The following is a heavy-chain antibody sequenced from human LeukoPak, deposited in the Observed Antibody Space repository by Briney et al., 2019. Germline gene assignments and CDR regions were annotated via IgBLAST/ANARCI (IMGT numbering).Heavy chain of an antibody. D-gene: IGHD5-18*01. J-gene: IGHJ5*02. CDR3: ARDSRGGGYSYVNFDP. CDR2: ISSSSSTI. CDR1: GFTFSSYS. Sequence: GGSLRLSCAASGFTFSSYSMNWVRQAPGKGLEWVSYISSSSSTIYYADSVKGRFTTSRDNAKNSLYLQMNSLRAEDTAVYYCARDSRGGGYSYVNFDPWGQGTLVTVSS. V-gene: IGHV3-48*01.